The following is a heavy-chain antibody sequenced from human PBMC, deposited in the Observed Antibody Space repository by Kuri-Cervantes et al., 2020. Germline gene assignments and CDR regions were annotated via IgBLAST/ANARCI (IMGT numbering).Heavy chain of an antibody. CDR1: GFTFSSYS. J-gene: IGHJ4*02. CDR2: IRSKAYGETT. Sequence: QTLSLTCAASGFTFSSYSMNWVRQAPGKGLEWVGFIRSKAYGETTEYAASVKGRFSISRDDSKSIAYLQMNSLKTEDTALYYCTRAGRVAIPYYFDYWGQGTLVTVSS. D-gene: IGHD3-3*01. V-gene: IGHV3-49*04. CDR3: TRAGRVAIPYYFDY.